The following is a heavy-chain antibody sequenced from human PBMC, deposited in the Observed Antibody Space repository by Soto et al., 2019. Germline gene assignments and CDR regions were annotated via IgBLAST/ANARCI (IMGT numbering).Heavy chain of an antibody. CDR3: ARDKITGLFDY. CDR1: GGSFSGYY. V-gene: IGHV4-34*01. D-gene: IGHD2-8*02. CDR2: INHSGST. Sequence: SETLSLTCAVYGGSFSGYYWSWIRLPPGKGLEWIGEINHSGSTHYNPSLKSRVTISVDTSKNQFSLKLSSVTAADTAVYYCARDKITGLFDYWGQGTLVTVS. J-gene: IGHJ4*02.